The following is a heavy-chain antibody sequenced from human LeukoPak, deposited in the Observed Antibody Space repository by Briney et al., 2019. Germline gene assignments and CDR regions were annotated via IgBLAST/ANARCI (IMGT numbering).Heavy chain of an antibody. CDR2: IDKNGNEI. Sequence: GGSLRLSCAASGLSISNFWVHWVRQAPGKGLEWVAIIDKNGNEIKYVDSVKGRFTLSRDNAKNSVYLQMNGLRTEDTALYYCVTDGDKWNDFEYWGQGTLVTVSS. CDR3: VTDGDKWNDFEY. J-gene: IGHJ4*02. D-gene: IGHD1-1*01. V-gene: IGHV3-7*01. CDR1: GLSISNFW.